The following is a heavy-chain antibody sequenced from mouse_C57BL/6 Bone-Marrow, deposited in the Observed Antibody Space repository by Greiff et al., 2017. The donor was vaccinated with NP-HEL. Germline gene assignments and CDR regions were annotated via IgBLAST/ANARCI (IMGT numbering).Heavy chain of an antibody. V-gene: IGHV5-6*01. CDR3: ARHEARVITTVAY. CDR1: GFTFSSYG. CDR2: ISSGGSYT. Sequence: EVQGVESGGDLVKPGGSLKLSCAASGFTFSSYGMSWVRQTPDKRLEWVATISSGGSYTYYPDSVKGRFTISRDNAKNTLYLQMSSLKSEDTAMYYCARHEARVITTVAYWGQGTLVTVSA. D-gene: IGHD1-1*01. J-gene: IGHJ3*01.